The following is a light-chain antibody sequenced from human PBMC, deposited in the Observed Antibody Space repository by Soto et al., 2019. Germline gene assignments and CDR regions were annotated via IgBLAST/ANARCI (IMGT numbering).Light chain of an antibody. CDR2: WAS. CDR3: QQYYSAPLT. CDR1: QRVLYNSNNNNY. J-gene: IGKJ4*01. Sequence: DIVMTQSPDSLAVSLGERATINCKSSQRVLYNSNNNNYLAWYQQKPGQPPKLLIYWASTRESGVPDRFSGSGSGTDFTLTISSLQAEDVAVYYCQQYYSAPLTFGGGTKVEIK. V-gene: IGKV4-1*01.